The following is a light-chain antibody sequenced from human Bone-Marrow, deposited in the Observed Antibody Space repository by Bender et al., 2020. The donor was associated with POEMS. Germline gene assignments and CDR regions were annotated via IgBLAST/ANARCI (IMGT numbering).Light chain of an antibody. CDR1: RRDVGGYAY. CDR3: CSYAGSRTLV. J-gene: IGLJ2*01. Sequence: QSALTQPASVSGSPGQSVTISCTGTRRDVGGYAYVSWYQQHPGKAPKLVIYDVNNRPSGISHRFAGSESGYTASLTISGLQTEDEADYYCCSYAGSRTLVFGGGTKLTVL. CDR2: DVN. V-gene: IGLV2-14*03.